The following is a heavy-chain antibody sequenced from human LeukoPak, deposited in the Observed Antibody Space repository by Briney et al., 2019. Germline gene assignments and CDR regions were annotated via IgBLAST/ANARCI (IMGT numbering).Heavy chain of an antibody. D-gene: IGHD3-9*01. Sequence: XETLSLTCAVYGGSFSGYYWSWIRQPPGKGLEWIGEINHSGGTNYNPSLKRRATISVDKSKNQFSLKLSSVTAADTAVYYCARGAYYDILTGYYMAYSGMDVWVQGTTVTVSS. CDR1: GGSFSGYY. CDR2: INHSGGT. CDR3: ARGAYYDILTGYYMAYSGMDV. J-gene: IGHJ6*02. V-gene: IGHV4-34*01.